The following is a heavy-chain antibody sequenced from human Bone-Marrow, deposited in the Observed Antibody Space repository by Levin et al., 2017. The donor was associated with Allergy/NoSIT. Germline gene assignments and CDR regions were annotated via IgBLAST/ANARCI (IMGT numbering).Heavy chain of an antibody. J-gene: IGHJ4*02. Sequence: PSETLSLTCTVSGGSISSSSYYWGWIRQPPGKGLEWIGSIYYSGSTYYNPSLKSRVTISVDTSKNQFSLKLSSVTAADTAVYYCARRGGGLGILWGQGTLVTVSS. CDR3: ARRGGGLGIL. CDR2: IYYSGST. V-gene: IGHV4-39*01. CDR1: GGSISSSSYY. D-gene: IGHD3-16*01.